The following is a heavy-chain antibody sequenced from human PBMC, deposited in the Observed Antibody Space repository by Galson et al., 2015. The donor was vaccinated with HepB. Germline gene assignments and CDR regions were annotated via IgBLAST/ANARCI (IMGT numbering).Heavy chain of an antibody. Sequence: SVKVSCKASGYTFTSYYIHWVRQAPGQGLEWMGIINPSGGGTTSAQKFQGRVIMTRDTSTSTVYMELSSLRSEDTAVYYCAISMKHFGSGRIPMIRGVHWFDPWGQGTLVTVSS. D-gene: IGHD3-10*01. CDR3: AISMKHFGSGRIPMIRGVHWFDP. CDR1: GYTFTSYY. J-gene: IGHJ5*02. CDR2: INPSGGGT. V-gene: IGHV1-46*01.